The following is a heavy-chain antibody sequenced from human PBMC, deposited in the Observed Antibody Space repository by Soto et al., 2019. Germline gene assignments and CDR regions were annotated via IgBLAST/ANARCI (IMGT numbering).Heavy chain of an antibody. V-gene: IGHV3-9*01. D-gene: IGHD2-15*01. J-gene: IGHJ4*02. Sequence: EVQLVESGGGLVQPGGSLRLSCAASGFTFDDYAMHWVRRVPGKGLEWVSSISWNSNIIGYADSVTGRFTISRDNAKNSLYLQMNSLRPEDTALYYCAKGGPDGFCSGGRCYFDYWGQGSLVTLSS. CDR1: GFTFDDYA. CDR2: ISWNSNII. CDR3: AKGGPDGFCSGGRCYFDY.